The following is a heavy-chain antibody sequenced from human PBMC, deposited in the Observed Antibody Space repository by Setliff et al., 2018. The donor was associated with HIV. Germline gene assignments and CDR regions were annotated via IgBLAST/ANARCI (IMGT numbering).Heavy chain of an antibody. CDR1: EYMILAYK. CDR3: ARDYRTTDILSSGYMDV. D-gene: IGHD3-9*01. V-gene: IGHV1-2*06. J-gene: IGHJ6*03. Sequence: GASVKVSCKATEYMILAYKMNWVRQAPGQGLQWMGRINPNIGSTNYAQNFQGRATMIRDTSVNTAFMELSNLRSDDTAVYYCARDYRTTDILSSGYMDVWGKGTTVTVSS. CDR2: INPNIGST.